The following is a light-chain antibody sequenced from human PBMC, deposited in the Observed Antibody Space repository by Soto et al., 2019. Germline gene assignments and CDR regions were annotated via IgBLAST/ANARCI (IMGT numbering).Light chain of an antibody. CDR3: QLYGTSSIT. CDR2: GAS. CDR1: QSVSSSY. J-gene: IGKJ5*01. Sequence: EIVLTQSPGTLSLSPGERATLSCRASQSVSSSYLAWYQQKPGQAPKLLIYGASTRATGIPDRFSGSGSGTDFTLIISRLLPEDFAVYYCQLYGTSSITFGQGTRLEIQ. V-gene: IGKV3-20*01.